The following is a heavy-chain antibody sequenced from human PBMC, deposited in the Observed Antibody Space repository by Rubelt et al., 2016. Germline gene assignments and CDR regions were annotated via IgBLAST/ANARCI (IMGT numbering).Heavy chain of an antibody. CDR3: ARGNYYGTGTSDYYYYGMDV. V-gene: IGHV1-3*01. D-gene: IGHD3-10*01. J-gene: IGHJ6*02. CDR2: INAGNGNT. Sequence: RLEWMGWINAGNGNTKYSQKFQGRVTITRDTSASTAYMELSSLRSDDTAVYYCARGNYYGTGTSDYYYYGMDVWGQGTTVTVSS.